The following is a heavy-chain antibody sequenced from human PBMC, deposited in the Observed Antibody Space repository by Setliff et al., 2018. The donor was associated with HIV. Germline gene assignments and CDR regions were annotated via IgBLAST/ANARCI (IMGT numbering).Heavy chain of an antibody. V-gene: IGHV4-34*01. CDR2: VNRDGGA. CDR3: ARQYRRITLFEIVRNSNYFDS. J-gene: IGHJ4*02. CDR1: GFDFTSYT. D-gene: IGHD1-26*01. Sequence: PGGSLRLSCAASGFDFTSYTMTWIRQSPGKGLEWVGQVNRDGGAHYNPSLRSRVTMSADTSRNQLSLKLTSVTAADTAVYYCARQYRRITLFEIVRNSNYFDSWSQGTLVTVSS.